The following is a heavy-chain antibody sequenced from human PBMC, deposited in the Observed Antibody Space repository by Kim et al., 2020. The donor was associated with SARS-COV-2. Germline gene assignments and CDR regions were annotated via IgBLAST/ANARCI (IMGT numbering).Heavy chain of an antibody. CDR2: IIPIFGTA. CDR3: ARLSPTACGGDCLPPYNWFDP. Sequence: SVKVSCKASGGTFSSYAISWVRQAPGQGLEWMGGIIPIFGTANYAQKFQGRVTITADESTSTAYMELSSLRSEDTAVYYCARLSPTACGGDCLPPYNWFDPWGQGTLVTVSS. J-gene: IGHJ5*02. D-gene: IGHD2-21*01. CDR1: GGTFSSYA. V-gene: IGHV1-69*13.